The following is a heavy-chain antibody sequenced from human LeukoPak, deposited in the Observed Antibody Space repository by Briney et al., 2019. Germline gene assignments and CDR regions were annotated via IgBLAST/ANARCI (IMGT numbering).Heavy chain of an antibody. Sequence: GGPLNISFQGLGSRFTNFWIGGSRKMPGKGLEWAGIIYPGDSDTRYSPSFQGQLTISADKSINTAYLQWSSLKASDTAMYYCVLAGSGSYYFDYWGQGILVTVSS. V-gene: IGHV5-51*01. CDR3: VLAGSGSYYFDY. J-gene: IGHJ4*02. CDR1: GSRFTNFW. D-gene: IGHD3-10*01. CDR2: IYPGDSDT.